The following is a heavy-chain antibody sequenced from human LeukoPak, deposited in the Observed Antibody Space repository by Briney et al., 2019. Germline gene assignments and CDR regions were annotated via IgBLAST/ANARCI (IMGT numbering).Heavy chain of an antibody. D-gene: IGHD6-19*01. CDR3: ASLPETYSSGLYTVDY. CDR2: IIPLFGTP. CDR1: GGTLSSYV. J-gene: IGHJ4*02. V-gene: IGHV1-69*13. Sequence: GASVKVSRKASGGTLSSYVINWVRQAPGQGLEWMGGIIPLFGTPNYAQRFQGRLTTTADESTNTVYMELSSLRFDDTAVYYCASLPETYSSGLYTVDYWGQGTLLTVSS.